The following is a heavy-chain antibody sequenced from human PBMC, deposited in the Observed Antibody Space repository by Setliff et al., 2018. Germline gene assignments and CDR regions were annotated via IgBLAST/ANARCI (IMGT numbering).Heavy chain of an antibody. V-gene: IGHV4-39*01. D-gene: IGHD1-1*01. CDR3: ARTGTYRYFDS. CDR1: DDSISSRHYY. Sequence: KPSETLSLTCTVSDDSISSRHYYWGWIRQPPGKGLEWIVNIHHSGKAYYNPSLKGRVTMSVDTSKNQFSLKLRSVTAADTAVYYCARTGTYRYFDSWGQGTLVTVSS. CDR2: IHHSGKA. J-gene: IGHJ4*02.